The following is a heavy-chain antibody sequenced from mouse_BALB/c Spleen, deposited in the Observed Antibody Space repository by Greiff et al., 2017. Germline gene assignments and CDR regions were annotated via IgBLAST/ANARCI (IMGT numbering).Heavy chain of an antibody. V-gene: IGHV5-6-5*01. CDR2: ISSGGST. Sequence: EVKLVESGGGLVKPGGSLKLSCAASGFTFSSYAMSWVRQTPEKRLEWVASISSGGSTYYPDSVKGRFTISRDNARNILYLQMSSLRSEDTAMYYCARGRNYGPADAMDYWGQGTSVTVSS. D-gene: IGHD1-1*01. CDR3: ARGRNYGPADAMDY. J-gene: IGHJ4*01. CDR1: GFTFSSYA.